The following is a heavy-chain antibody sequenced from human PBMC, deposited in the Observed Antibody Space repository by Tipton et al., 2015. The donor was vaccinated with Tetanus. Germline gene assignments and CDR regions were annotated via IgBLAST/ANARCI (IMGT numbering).Heavy chain of an antibody. CDR3: ARAPYRNQNQVWYFDF. V-gene: IGHV3-23*01. Sequence: SLRLSCAGSGFTFGSSAMTWVRQAPGKGLEWVSSISGSASSTYYADSVKGRFTISRDNSKNTLFLQMDSPRADDTAVYYCARAPYRNQNQVWYFDFWGQGTLVTVSS. D-gene: IGHD1-14*01. CDR2: ISGSASST. CDR1: GFTFGSSA. J-gene: IGHJ4*02.